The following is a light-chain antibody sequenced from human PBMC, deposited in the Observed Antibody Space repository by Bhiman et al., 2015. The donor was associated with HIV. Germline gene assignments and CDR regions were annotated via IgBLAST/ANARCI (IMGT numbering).Light chain of an antibody. CDR2: EDN. Sequence: NFMLTQPHSVSESPGKTVAISCTGSSGSIASSYVQWYRQRPGSAPTTVIYEDNQRLPGVPDRFSGSFDISSNSASLTISGLRAEDEAAYYCQSYDNGDGPRVVFGGGTKLTVL. CDR1: SGSIASSY. V-gene: IGLV6-57*02. CDR3: QSYDNGDGPRVV. J-gene: IGLJ2*01.